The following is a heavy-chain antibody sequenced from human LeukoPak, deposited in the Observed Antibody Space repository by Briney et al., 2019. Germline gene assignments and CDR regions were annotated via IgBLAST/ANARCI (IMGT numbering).Heavy chain of an antibody. CDR2: ISGSGGST. CDR3: ARDYHYYDSSGYFPGTGIYYYYGMDV. CDR1: GFTFSSYA. D-gene: IGHD3-22*01. V-gene: IGHV3-23*01. Sequence: GGSLRLSCAASGFTFSSYAMSWVRQAPGKGLEWVSAISGSGGSTYYADSVKGRFTISRDNSKNTLYLQMNSLRAEDTAVYYCARDYHYYDSSGYFPGTGIYYYYGMDVWGQGTTVTVSS. J-gene: IGHJ6*02.